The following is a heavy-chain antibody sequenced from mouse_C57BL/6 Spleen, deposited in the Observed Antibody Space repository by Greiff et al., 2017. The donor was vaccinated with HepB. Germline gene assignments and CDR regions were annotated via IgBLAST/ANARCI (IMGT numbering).Heavy chain of an antibody. Sequence: QVQLQQSGAELVRPGASVTLSCKASGYTFTDYEMHWVKQTPVHGLEWIGAIDPETGGTAYNQKFKGKAILTADKSSSTAYMELRSLTSEDSAVYYCTRSGYYGGSYYWGQGTSVTVSS. CDR1: GYTFTDYE. CDR3: TRSGYYGGSYY. J-gene: IGHJ4*01. V-gene: IGHV1-15*01. D-gene: IGHD1-1*01. CDR2: IDPETGGT.